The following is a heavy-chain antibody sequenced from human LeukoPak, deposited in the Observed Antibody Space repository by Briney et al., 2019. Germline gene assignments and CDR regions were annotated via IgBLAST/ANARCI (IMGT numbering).Heavy chain of an antibody. D-gene: IGHD5-24*01. V-gene: IGHV1-69*05. J-gene: IGHJ4*02. Sequence: EASVKVSCKASGYTFSSYAISWVRQAPGQGLEWMGGIIPIFGTANYAQKFQGRVTITTDESTSTAYMELNSLRAEDTAVYYCAKGARRDGYNPFFDYWGQGTLVTVSS. CDR2: IIPIFGTA. CDR1: GYTFSSYA. CDR3: AKGARRDGYNPFFDY.